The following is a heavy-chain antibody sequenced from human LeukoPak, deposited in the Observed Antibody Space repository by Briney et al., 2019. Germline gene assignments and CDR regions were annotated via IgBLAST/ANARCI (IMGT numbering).Heavy chain of an antibody. CDR3: AGVVAATLDDYYGMDV. V-gene: IGHV1-69*13. CDR2: IIPIFGTA. CDR1: GGTFSSYA. D-gene: IGHD2-15*01. J-gene: IGHJ6*02. Sequence: GASVKVSCKASGGTFSSYAISWVRQAPGQGLEWMGGIIPIFGTANYAQKFQGRVTITADESTSTAYMELSSLRSEDTAVYYCAGVVAATLDDYYGMDVWGQGTTVTVSS.